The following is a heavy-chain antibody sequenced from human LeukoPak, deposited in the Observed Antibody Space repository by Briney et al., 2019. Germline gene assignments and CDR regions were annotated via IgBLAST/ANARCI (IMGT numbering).Heavy chain of an antibody. D-gene: IGHD3-16*02. Sequence: GGSLRLSCAASGFAFSSYAMGWVRQAPGKGLEWVSGISGSASSTYYADSVKGRFTISRDNSKNTLYLQMNSLRVEDTAVYYCAKTYDYIWGNYRPYYFDYWGQGTLVTVSS. CDR1: GFAFSSYA. CDR2: ISGSASST. J-gene: IGHJ4*02. V-gene: IGHV3-23*01. CDR3: AKTYDYIWGNYRPYYFDY.